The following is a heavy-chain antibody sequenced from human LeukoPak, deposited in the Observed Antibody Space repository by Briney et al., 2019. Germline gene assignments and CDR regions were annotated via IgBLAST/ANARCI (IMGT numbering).Heavy chain of an antibody. V-gene: IGHV4-4*09. J-gene: IGHJ3*02. CDR1: GYSFSSYY. CDR3: ARHGGGGRAFDI. CDR2: IYTSGST. Sequence: SETLSLTCTASGYSFSSYYRSWIRQPPGQGLEWIGYIYTSGSTNYNPSLKSRVTISVDTSKNQCSLKLSSVTAADTAVYYCARHGGGGRAFDIWGQGTMVTVSS. D-gene: IGHD3-16*01.